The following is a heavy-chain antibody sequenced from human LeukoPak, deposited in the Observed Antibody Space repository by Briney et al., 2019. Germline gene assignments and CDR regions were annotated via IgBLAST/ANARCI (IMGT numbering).Heavy chain of an antibody. CDR3: AREATPPLPAAMLSGFDP. Sequence: SETLSLTCTVSGGSISSYYWSWIRQPTGKGLEWIGRIYSSGSTDYNPSLKRRVSMSVDTSKNQFSLRLSSVTAADTAVYFCAREATPPLPAAMLSGFDPWGQGTLVTVSS. CDR2: IYSSGST. J-gene: IGHJ5*02. D-gene: IGHD2-2*01. V-gene: IGHV4-4*07. CDR1: GGSISSYY.